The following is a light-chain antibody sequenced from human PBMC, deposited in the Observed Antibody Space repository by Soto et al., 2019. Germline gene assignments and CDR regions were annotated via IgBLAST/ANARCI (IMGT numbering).Light chain of an antibody. CDR3: RQYNKWPLT. J-gene: IGKJ4*01. V-gene: IGKV3D-15*01. Sequence: IVMTQSPATLSVSPGEGATLSCRASETISRDLAWYQQKPGQSPRLLIFGAFTRATGVPVRFSGSGSGTEFTLTVSSLQSEDVAVYFCRQYNKWPLTFGGGTRVEIK. CDR2: GAF. CDR1: ETISRD.